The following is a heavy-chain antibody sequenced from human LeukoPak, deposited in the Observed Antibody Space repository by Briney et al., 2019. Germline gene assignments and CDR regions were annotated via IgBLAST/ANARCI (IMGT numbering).Heavy chain of an antibody. D-gene: IGHD4-17*01. CDR2: ISGSGGSA. CDR1: GFTFSSYA. J-gene: IGHJ4*02. V-gene: IGHV3-23*01. Sequence: GGSLRLSCAASGFTFSSYAMNWARQAPGKGLEWVSAISGSGGSAYYADSVKGRFTISGDNSKSTLYLQMNSLRAEDTAVYYCAKLRSGLSYFDYWGQGTLVTVSS. CDR3: AKLRSGLSYFDY.